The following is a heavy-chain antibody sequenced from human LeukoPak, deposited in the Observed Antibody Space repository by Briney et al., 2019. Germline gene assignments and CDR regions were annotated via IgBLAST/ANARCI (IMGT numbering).Heavy chain of an antibody. CDR2: ISAYNGNT. Sequence: EASVEVSCKASGYTFTSYGISWVRQAPGQGLEWMGWISAYNGNTNYAQKLQGRITLTTDTSTSTANMELRSLRSDDTAIYYCARDSGGLMPYDYWGPGTLVTVSS. CDR1: GYTFTSYG. V-gene: IGHV1-18*01. D-gene: IGHD4-23*01. J-gene: IGHJ4*02. CDR3: ARDSGGLMPYDY.